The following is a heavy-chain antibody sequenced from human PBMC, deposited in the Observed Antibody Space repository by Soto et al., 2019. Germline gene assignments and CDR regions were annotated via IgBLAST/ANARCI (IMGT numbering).Heavy chain of an antibody. CDR2: ISAYNGNT. CDR1: GYTFTRYG. Sequence: XSVKVSCKDSGYTFTRYGISWVRQAPGQGLAWMGWISAYNGNTNYAQKLQGRVTMTTDTSTSTAYMELRSLRSDDTAVYYCARDGQYCSGGSCYPYYFDYWGQGTLVTVSS. J-gene: IGHJ4*02. CDR3: ARDGQYCSGGSCYPYYFDY. V-gene: IGHV1-18*04. D-gene: IGHD2-15*01.